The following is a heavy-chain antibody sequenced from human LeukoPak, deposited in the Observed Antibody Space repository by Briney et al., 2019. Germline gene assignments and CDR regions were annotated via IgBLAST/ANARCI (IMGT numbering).Heavy chain of an antibody. CDR2: INYSGST. Sequence: PSQTLSLTCTVSGGSLSSGPYYWSWIRQPPGKGLEWIGYINYSGSTKYNPSLKSRVTISEDTSKNQFSLKLSSVTAADTAVYYCARWYSSGWAFDYWGQGTLVTVSS. D-gene: IGHD6-19*01. CDR3: ARWYSSGWAFDY. CDR1: GGSLSSGPYY. J-gene: IGHJ4*02. V-gene: IGHV4-30-4*08.